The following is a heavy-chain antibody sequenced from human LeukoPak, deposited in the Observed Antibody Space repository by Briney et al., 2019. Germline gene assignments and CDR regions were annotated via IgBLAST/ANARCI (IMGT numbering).Heavy chain of an antibody. CDR1: GGPISSYY. J-gene: IGHJ4*02. V-gene: IGHV4-59*08. D-gene: IGHD2-2*01. CDR3: ARTSQGYCSSTSCPAYYYFDY. Sequence: SETLSLTCTVSGGPISSYYWSWIRQPPGKGLEWIGYIYYSGSTNYNPSLKSRVTISVDTSKNQFSLKLSSVTAADTAVYYCARTSQGYCSSTSCPAYYYFDYWGQGTLVTVSS. CDR2: IYYSGST.